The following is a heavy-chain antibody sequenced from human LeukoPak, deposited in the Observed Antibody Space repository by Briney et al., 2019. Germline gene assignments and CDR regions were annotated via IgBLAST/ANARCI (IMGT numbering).Heavy chain of an antibody. Sequence: SETLSLTCTVSGGSITTTSYYWGWIRQPPGKGLEWIGYIYYSGSTNYNPSLKSRVTISVDTPKNQFSLKLSSVTAADTAVYYCARADYMDVWGKGTTVTVSS. V-gene: IGHV4-61*05. J-gene: IGHJ6*03. CDR1: GGSITTTSYY. CDR2: IYYSGST. CDR3: ARADYMDV.